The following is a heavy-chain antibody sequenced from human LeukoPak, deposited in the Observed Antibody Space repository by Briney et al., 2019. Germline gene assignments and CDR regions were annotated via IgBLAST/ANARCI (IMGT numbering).Heavy chain of an antibody. D-gene: IGHD3-3*01. Sequence: PGVSLRLSCAASGFTFSSYGMHWVRQAPGKGLEWLAFIRYDGSNKYYADSVKGRFTSSRDNSKNTLYLQMNSLRAEDTAVYYCAKDVAAVSGITIFGVDLGSWFGPWGQGTMVT. V-gene: IGHV3-30*02. CDR1: GFTFSSYG. CDR2: IRYDGSNK. CDR3: AKDVAAVSGITIFGVDLGSWFGP. J-gene: IGHJ5*02.